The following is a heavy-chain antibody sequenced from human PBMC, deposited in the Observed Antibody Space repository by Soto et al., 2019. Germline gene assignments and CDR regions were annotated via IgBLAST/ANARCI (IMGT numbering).Heavy chain of an antibody. Sequence: SETLSLTCTVSGGSISSGGYYWSWIRQHPGKGLEWIGYIYYSGSTYYNPSLKSRVTISVDTSKNQFSLKLSSVTAADTAVYYCARSKGGSGSYYAFDIWGQGTMVTVSS. CDR1: GGSISSGGYY. V-gene: IGHV4-31*03. D-gene: IGHD1-26*01. CDR3: ARSKGGSGSYYAFDI. CDR2: IYYSGST. J-gene: IGHJ3*02.